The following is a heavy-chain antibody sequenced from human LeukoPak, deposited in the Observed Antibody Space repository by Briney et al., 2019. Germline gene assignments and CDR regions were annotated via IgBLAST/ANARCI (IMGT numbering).Heavy chain of an antibody. J-gene: IGHJ4*02. Sequence: GGSLRLSCAASGFSFSRFYMSWVRQTPGKALEWISYIPTSGNSVHYADSVRGRFTASKDDAKNSLDLQMDSLRVEDTAVYYCTRAEGLGPGAHFDQWGQGALVIVSS. CDR2: IPTSGNSV. CDR1: GFSFSRFY. CDR3: TRAEGLGPGAHFDQ. V-gene: IGHV3-11*01.